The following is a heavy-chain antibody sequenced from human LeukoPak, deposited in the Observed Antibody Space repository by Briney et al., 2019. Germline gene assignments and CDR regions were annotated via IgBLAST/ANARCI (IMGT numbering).Heavy chain of an antibody. D-gene: IGHD3-22*01. V-gene: IGHV5-51*01. CDR3: APSNITSYYDSRGYDAFDV. CDR1: GCLFNPCW. Sequence: GQSLKISCSGSGCLFNPCWIAWVRQMPGTGLEWMGIIYPDDSDTRYSPSFQGQVTISADKSVSIAYLQWSSLQASDTAMYYCAPSNITSYYDSRGYDAFDVWGQGTMVIVSS. CDR2: IYPDDSDT. J-gene: IGHJ3*01.